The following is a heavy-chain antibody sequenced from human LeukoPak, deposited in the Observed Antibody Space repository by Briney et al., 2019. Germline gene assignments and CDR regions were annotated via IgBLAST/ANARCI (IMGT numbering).Heavy chain of an antibody. CDR3: ARDEGNEMATITNYYYGMDV. D-gene: IGHD5-24*01. J-gene: IGHJ6*02. Sequence: GASVKVSCKASGGTFSSYAISWVRQAPGQGLEWMGGIIPIFGTANYAQKFQGRVTITADESTSTAYMELSSLRSEDTAVYCCARDEGNEMATITNYYYGMDVWGQGTTVTVSS. V-gene: IGHV1-69*13. CDR1: GGTFSSYA. CDR2: IIPIFGTA.